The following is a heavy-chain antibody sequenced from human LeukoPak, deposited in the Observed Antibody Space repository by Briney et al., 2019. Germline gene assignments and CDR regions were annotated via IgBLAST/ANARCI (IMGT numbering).Heavy chain of an antibody. D-gene: IGHD2-15*01. J-gene: IGHJ4*02. CDR1: NDSISSGDYY. CDR3: VREILYCSGGSCYRGPFDN. Sequence: SETLSLTCTVSNDSISSGDYYWNWIRQPPGKGLEWIGYIFHRGGTSYNPSLKSRILFSVDTSQSQFSLKLNSVTAADTAVYYCVREILYCSGGSCYRGPFDNWGQGTLVTVSA. V-gene: IGHV4-30-4*01. CDR2: IFHRGGT.